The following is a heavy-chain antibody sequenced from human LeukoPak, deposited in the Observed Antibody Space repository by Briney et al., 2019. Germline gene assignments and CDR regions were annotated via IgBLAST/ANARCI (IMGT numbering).Heavy chain of an antibody. CDR2: ISGSGGST. Sequence: GGSLRLSCAASGFTFSSYAMSWVRQAPGKGLEWVSAISGSGGSTYYTDSVTGRFTISRDNSKNTLYLQMSSLRGEDTAVYFCAKGGGRGDYDLTGRFSTHFDSWGQGTPVIVSS. CDR3: AKGGGRGDYDLTGRFSTHFDS. CDR1: GFTFSSYA. V-gene: IGHV3-23*01. J-gene: IGHJ4*02. D-gene: IGHD4-17*01.